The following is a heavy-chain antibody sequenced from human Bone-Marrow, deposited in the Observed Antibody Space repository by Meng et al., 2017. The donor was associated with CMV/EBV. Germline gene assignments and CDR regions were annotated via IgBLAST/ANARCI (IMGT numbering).Heavy chain of an antibody. Sequence: SETLSLTCTVSGGSISSSTYNWGWIRQPPGKGLEWIGSIYYSGSTNYNPSPKGRVTISVNTSKNQFSLKLSSVTAADTAVYYCAKDGRDGYNYLLRLDPWGQGTLVTVSS. CDR2: IYYSGST. J-gene: IGHJ5*02. V-gene: IGHV4-39*02. D-gene: IGHD5-24*01. CDR1: GGSISSSTYN. CDR3: AKDGRDGYNYLLRLDP.